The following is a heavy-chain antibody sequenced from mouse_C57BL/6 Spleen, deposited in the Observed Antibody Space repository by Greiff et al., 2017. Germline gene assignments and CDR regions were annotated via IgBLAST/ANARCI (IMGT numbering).Heavy chain of an antibody. CDR3: ARAGSAHYFDY. CDR1: GFTFSDYY. V-gene: IGHV5-16*01. D-gene: IGHD6-1*01. CDR2: INYDGSST. J-gene: IGHJ2*01. Sequence: EVKLVESEGGLVQPGSSMKLSCTASGFTFSDYYMAWVRQVPEKGLEWVANINYDGSSTYYLDSLKSRFIISRDNAKNILYLQMSSLKSEDTATYYCARAGSAHYFDYWGQGTTLTVSS.